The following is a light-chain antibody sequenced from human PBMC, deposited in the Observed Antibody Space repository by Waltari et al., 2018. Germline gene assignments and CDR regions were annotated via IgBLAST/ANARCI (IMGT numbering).Light chain of an antibody. CDR2: DVS. CDR1: SSDVGTYNY. CDR3: SSYTSSSTVV. V-gene: IGLV2-14*01. Sequence: QSAPTQPASVSGSPGQSITIPCTGTSSDVGTYNYLSWYQQHPGKAPKLMIYDVSNRPSGVSNRFSGSKSGNTASLTSSGLQAEDEADYYCSSYTSSSTVVFGGGTKLTVL. J-gene: IGLJ2*01.